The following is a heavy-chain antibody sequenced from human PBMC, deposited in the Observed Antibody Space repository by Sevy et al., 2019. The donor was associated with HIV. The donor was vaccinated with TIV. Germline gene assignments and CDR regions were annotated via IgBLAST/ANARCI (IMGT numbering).Heavy chain of an antibody. D-gene: IGHD3-22*01. V-gene: IGHV3-23*01. CDR3: AKGSLHYYDSSGYYYVGFDY. J-gene: IGHJ4*02. Sequence: GGSLRLSCAASGFTFSSYAMSWVRQAPGKGLEWVSAISGSGGRTYYADSVKGRFTISRDNSKNTLYLQMNSLKAEDTAVYYCAKGSLHYYDSSGYYYVGFDYWGQGTLVTVSS. CDR1: GFTFSSYA. CDR2: ISGSGGRT.